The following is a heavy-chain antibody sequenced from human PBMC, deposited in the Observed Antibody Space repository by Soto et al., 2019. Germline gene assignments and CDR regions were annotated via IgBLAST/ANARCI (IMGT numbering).Heavy chain of an antibody. CDR3: ARHDSSRDSSGYDYRADYYYGMDV. Sequence: GAALKISDKGCGYSVTSYWIGWVRQMPGKGLEGMGIIYPGDSDTRYSPSFQGQVTISADKSISTAYLQWSSLKASDTAMYYCARHDSSRDSSGYDYRADYYYGMDVWGQGTTVTVSS. D-gene: IGHD3-22*01. CDR2: IYPGDSDT. J-gene: IGHJ6*01. V-gene: IGHV5-51*01. CDR1: GYSVTSYW.